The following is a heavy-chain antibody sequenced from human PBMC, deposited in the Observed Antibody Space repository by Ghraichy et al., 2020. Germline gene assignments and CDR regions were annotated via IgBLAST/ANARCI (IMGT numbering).Heavy chain of an antibody. Sequence: ESLNISCTVSGGSISSYYWSWIWQPPGKGLEWIGYIYYSGSTNYNPSLKSRVTISVDTSKNQFSLKLSSVTAADTAVYYCARRVVEYYYDSSGYYWLSAGHHGSYYYMDVWGKGTTVTVSS. D-gene: IGHD3-22*01. CDR1: GGSISSYY. CDR3: ARRVVEYYYDSSGYYWLSAGHHGSYYYMDV. V-gene: IGHV4-59*08. J-gene: IGHJ6*03. CDR2: IYYSGST.